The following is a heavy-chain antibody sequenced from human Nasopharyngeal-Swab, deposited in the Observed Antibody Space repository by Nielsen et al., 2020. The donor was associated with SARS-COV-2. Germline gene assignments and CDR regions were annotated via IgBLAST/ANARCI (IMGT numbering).Heavy chain of an antibody. CDR3: ARGGYGAIDY. CDR2: INSDGGSS. J-gene: IGHJ4*02. Sequence: GESLKISFAASGFTFSSLWMHWVRQAPGKGLVWVSYINSDGGSSTYADSVKGRFTISRDNAKNTLYLQMDSLRAEDTAVYYCARGGYGAIDYWGQGALVTVSS. V-gene: IGHV3-74*01. D-gene: IGHD4-17*01. CDR1: GFTFSSLW.